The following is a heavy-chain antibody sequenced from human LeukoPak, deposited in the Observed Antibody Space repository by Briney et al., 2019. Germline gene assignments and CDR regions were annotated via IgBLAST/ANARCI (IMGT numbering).Heavy chain of an antibody. J-gene: IGHJ6*02. D-gene: IGHD3-10*01. CDR3: ARRRHLYGSGRESGYYYYGMDV. Sequence: SETLSLTCTVSGGSISSYYWSWIRQPPGKGLEWIGYIYYSGSTNYNPSLKSRVTISVDTSKNQFSLKLSSVTAADTAVYYCARRRHLYGSGRESGYYYYGMDVWGQGTTVTVSS. CDR2: IYYSGST. V-gene: IGHV4-59*08. CDR1: GGSISSYY.